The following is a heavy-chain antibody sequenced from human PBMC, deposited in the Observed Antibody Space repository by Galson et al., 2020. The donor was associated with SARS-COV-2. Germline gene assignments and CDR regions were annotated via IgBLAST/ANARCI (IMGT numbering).Heavy chain of an antibody. CDR1: GFTVSSTY. D-gene: IGHD1-1*01. CDR2: IYSGGNT. CDR3: TRVGRDGYNYWNS. J-gene: IGHJ4*02. V-gene: IGHV3-53*01. Sequence: GGSLRLSCAASGFTVSSTYMSWVRQAPGKGLAWVPVIYSGGNTYYADSVKGRFTISRDNSKNTLYLQMNSLRVEDTAVYFCTRVGRDGYNYWNSWGLGTLVTVSS.